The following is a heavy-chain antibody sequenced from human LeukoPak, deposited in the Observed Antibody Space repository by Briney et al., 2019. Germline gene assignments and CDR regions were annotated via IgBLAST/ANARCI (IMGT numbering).Heavy chain of an antibody. D-gene: IGHD4-17*01. J-gene: IGHJ5*02. CDR3: ARDHYIYGDYYWFDP. CDR2: INPQSGDT. Sequence: GASVKVSCKASGYTFTGCYIHWVRQAPGQGLEWVGWINPQSGDTNYAQKLQGRVTMTTDTSTSTAYMELRSLRSDDTAVYYCARDHYIYGDYYWFDPWGQGTLVTVSS. CDR1: GYTFTGCY. V-gene: IGHV1-18*01.